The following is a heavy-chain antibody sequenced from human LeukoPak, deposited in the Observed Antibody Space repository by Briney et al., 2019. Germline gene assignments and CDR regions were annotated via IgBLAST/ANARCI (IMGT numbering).Heavy chain of an antibody. J-gene: IGHJ6*02. D-gene: IGHD2-15*01. Sequence: GGSLRLSCSVSGFTFSRYAMHWVRQTPGKGLEHVSGISSNGGSTYYADSVKGGFTISRDNSKNTLYLQMSSLRAEDTAVYYCARCREIVVVVAATRYYYYGMDVWGQGTTVTVSS. V-gene: IGHV3-64D*09. CDR1: GFTFSRYA. CDR2: ISSNGGST. CDR3: ARCREIVVVVAATRYYYYGMDV.